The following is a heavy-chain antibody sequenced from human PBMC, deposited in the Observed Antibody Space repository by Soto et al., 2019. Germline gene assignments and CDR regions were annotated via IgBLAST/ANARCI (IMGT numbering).Heavy chain of an antibody. V-gene: IGHV3-53*02. CDR1: GFTVSSNY. Sequence: EVQLVETGGGLIQPGGSLRLSCAASGFTVSSNYMSWVRQAPGKGLEWVSVIYSGGSTYYADSVKGRFTISRDNSKNTLYLQMNSLRAEDTAVYYCARGQGSSSEGDWFDPWGQGTLVTVSS. CDR2: IYSGGST. D-gene: IGHD6-6*01. CDR3: ARGQGSSSEGDWFDP. J-gene: IGHJ5*02.